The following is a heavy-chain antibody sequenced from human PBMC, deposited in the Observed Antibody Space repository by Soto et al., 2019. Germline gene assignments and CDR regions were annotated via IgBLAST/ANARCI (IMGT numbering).Heavy chain of an antibody. CDR2: IYWDDSK. CDR3: AHAYGGRSLS. V-gene: IGHV2-5*02. CDR1: GFSLTTDRVG. J-gene: IGHJ5*02. Sequence: QITLKESGPTLVKPTQTLTLTCTFSGFSLTTDRVGVGWIRQPPGEALEGLAVIYWDDSKTYRPSLESRLTITKDTAKNQVALTMTNMDSLDTATYYCAHAYGGRSLSWGQGTLVTVSS. D-gene: IGHD1-26*01.